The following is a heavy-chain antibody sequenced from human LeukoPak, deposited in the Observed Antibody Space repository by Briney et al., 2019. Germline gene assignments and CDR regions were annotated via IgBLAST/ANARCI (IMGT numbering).Heavy chain of an antibody. V-gene: IGHV3-74*01. CDR2: IKSDGSST. D-gene: IGHD2-2*01. CDR1: GFTFSSYW. CDR3: ARTCSSTSCYAAFDI. J-gene: IGHJ3*02. Sequence: GGSLRLSCAASGFTFSSYWMHWVRQAPGKGLVWVSRIKSDGSSTNYADSVKGRFTISRDNAKNTLYLQMNRLRAEDTAVYYCARTCSSTSCYAAFDIWGQGTMVTVSS.